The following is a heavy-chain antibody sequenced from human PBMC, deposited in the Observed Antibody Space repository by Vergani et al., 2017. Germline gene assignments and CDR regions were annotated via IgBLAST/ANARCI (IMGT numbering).Heavy chain of an antibody. Sequence: QVQLQESGPGLVKPSETLSLTCAVSGASVSGYYWSWIRQPPGKGLEWIGFIDSSGSTNYNPSLKTRVTISVDMSKNQFSLKLSSVTAADTAVYYCARDRGRHYSSSKIYPCFDPWGQGTRVTVSS. CDR2: IDSSGST. J-gene: IGHJ5*02. CDR1: GASVSGYY. D-gene: IGHD2-15*01. V-gene: IGHV4-59*02. CDR3: ARDRGRHYSSSKIYPCFDP.